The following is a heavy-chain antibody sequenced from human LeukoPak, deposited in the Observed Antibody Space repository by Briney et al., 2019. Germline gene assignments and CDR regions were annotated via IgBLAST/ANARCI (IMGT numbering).Heavy chain of an antibody. Sequence: QPGGSLRLSCAASGFTFSSYWMRWVRQAPGKGLVWVSRINSDGSSTSYADSVKGRFTISRDNAKNTLYLQMNSLRAEDTAVYYCARYGPGVVVVAAIDYWGQGTLVTVSS. V-gene: IGHV3-74*01. CDR3: ARYGPGVVVVAAIDY. J-gene: IGHJ4*02. CDR2: INSDGSST. CDR1: GFTFSSYW. D-gene: IGHD2-15*01.